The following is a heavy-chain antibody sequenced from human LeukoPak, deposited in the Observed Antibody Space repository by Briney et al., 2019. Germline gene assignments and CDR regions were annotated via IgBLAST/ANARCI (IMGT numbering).Heavy chain of an antibody. D-gene: IGHD1-26*01. V-gene: IGHV3-33*06. J-gene: IGHJ4*02. CDR3: AKDGQVGAIGYFDY. CDR2: VWSGGNNK. Sequence: GGSLRLSCAASGFIFSTYGMHWVRQAPGKGLEWVAVVWSGGNNKYYSDSVKGRFTISRDNSKNTLYLQMNSLRAENTAVYYCAKDGQVGAIGYFDYRGQGTLVTVSS. CDR1: GFIFSTYG.